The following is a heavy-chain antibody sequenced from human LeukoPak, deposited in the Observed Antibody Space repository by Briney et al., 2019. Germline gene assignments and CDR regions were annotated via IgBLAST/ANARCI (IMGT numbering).Heavy chain of an antibody. V-gene: IGHV3-21*01. D-gene: IGHD5-18*01. CDR3: ARDGYGIYGMDV. Sequence: GGSLRLSCAASGFTFSSYSMNWVRQAPGKGLEWVSSISSSSSYIYYADSVKGRFTISRDNAKNSLYLQMNSLRAGDTAVYYCARDGYGIYGMDVWGQGTTVTVSS. J-gene: IGHJ6*02. CDR2: ISSSSSYI. CDR1: GFTFSSYS.